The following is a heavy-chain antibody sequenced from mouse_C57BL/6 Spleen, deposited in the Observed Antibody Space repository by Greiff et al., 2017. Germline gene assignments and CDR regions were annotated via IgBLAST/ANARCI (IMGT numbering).Heavy chain of an antibody. CDR2: IDPENGDT. Sequence: VQLKQSGAELVRPGASVKLSCTASGFNIKDDYMHWVKQRPEQGLEWIGWIDPENGDTEYASKFQGKATITADTSSNTAYLQLSSLTSEDTAVYYCTRLGSSYDYWGQGTTLTVSS. J-gene: IGHJ2*01. V-gene: IGHV14-4*01. CDR1: GFNIKDDY. CDR3: TRLGSSYDY. D-gene: IGHD1-1*01.